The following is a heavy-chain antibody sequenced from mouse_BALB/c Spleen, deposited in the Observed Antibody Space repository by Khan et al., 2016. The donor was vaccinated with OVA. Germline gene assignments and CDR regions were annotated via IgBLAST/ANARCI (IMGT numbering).Heavy chain of an antibody. CDR2: ISYSGNT. D-gene: IGHD1-1*01. J-gene: IGHJ2*01. V-gene: IGHV3-2*02. Sequence: EVQLQESGPGLVKPSQSLSLTCTVTGYSITSDYAWNWIRQFPGNKLEWLGYISYSGNTHYNPSLKSRISITRDTSKNQFFLQLNSVTTEDTATXYDARRYVEDLDYWGQGTTLTVSS. CDR1: GYSITSDYA. CDR3: ARRYVEDLDY.